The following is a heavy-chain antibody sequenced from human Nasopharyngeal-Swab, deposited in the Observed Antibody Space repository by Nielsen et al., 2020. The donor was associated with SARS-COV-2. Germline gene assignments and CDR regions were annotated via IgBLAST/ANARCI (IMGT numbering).Heavy chain of an antibody. J-gene: IGHJ3*02. D-gene: IGHD3-3*01. Sequence: GSLRLSCAVSGGSISSSNWWSWVRQPPGKGLEWIGEIYHSGSTNYNPSLKSRVTISVDKSKNQFSLKLSSVTAADTAVYYCARARGITIFGVVITGAFDIWGQGTMVTVSS. CDR1: GGSISSSNW. CDR3: ARARGITIFGVVITGAFDI. CDR2: IYHSGST. V-gene: IGHV4-4*02.